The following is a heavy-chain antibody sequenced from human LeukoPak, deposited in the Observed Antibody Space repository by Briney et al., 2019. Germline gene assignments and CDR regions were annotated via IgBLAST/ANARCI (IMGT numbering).Heavy chain of an antibody. CDR1: GGSISSSSYY. J-gene: IGHJ4*02. Sequence: SETLSLTCTVSGGSISSSSYYWGWIRQPPGKGLEWIGSIYYSGSTYYNPSLKSRVTISVDTSKNQFSLKLSSVTAADTAVYYCARNEGDFWSGYYNLQSATNNYFDYWGQGTLVTVSS. CDR3: ARNEGDFWSGYYNLQSATNNYFDY. D-gene: IGHD3-3*01. CDR2: IYYSGST. V-gene: IGHV4-39*01.